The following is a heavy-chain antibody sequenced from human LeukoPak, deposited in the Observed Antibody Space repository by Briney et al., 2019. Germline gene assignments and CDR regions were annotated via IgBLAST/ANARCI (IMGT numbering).Heavy chain of an antibody. CDR3: ARDGSQVVAANWFDP. V-gene: IGHV1-2*02. D-gene: IGHD2-15*01. CDR2: INPNSGGT. J-gene: IGHJ5*02. Sequence: ASVKVSCKASGYTFTGHYMHWVRQAPGQGLEWMGWINPNSGGTNYAQKFQGRVTMTRDTSISTAYMELSRLRSDDTAVYYCARDGSQVVAANWFDPWGQGTLVTVSS. CDR1: GYTFTGHY.